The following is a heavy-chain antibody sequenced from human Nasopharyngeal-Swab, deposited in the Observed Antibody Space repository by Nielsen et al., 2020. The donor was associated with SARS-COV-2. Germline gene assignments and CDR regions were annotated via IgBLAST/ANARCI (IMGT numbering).Heavy chain of an antibody. J-gene: IGHJ6*03. CDR3: ARGHYYGSGSQKRNMDV. Sequence: SETLSLTCTVSGGSVSSGSYYWSWIRQPPGKGLEWIGYIYYSGSTNYNPSLKSRVTISVDTSKNQFSLKLSSVTAADTAVYYCARGHYYGSGSQKRNMDVWGKGTTVTVSS. D-gene: IGHD3-10*01. CDR2: IYYSGST. CDR1: GGSVSSGSYY. V-gene: IGHV4-61*01.